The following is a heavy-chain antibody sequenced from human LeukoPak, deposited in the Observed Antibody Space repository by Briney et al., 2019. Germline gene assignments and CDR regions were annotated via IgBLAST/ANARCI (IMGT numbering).Heavy chain of an antibody. J-gene: IGHJ4*02. CDR1: RFTFSTYA. V-gene: IGHV3-23*01. D-gene: IGHD2-15*01. Sequence: PGGSLRLSCAASRFTFSTYAMSWVRQAPGKGLEWVSAISISGDSTYYADSVKGRFTISRDNSKNTLYLQMNSLRAEDTAVYYCTRQHCSGGTCSYVDYWGQGTLVTVSS. CDR2: ISISGDST. CDR3: TRQHCSGGTCSYVDY.